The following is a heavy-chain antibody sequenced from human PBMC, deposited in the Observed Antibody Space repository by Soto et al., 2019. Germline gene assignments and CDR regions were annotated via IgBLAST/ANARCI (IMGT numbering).Heavy chain of an antibody. CDR3: ARIRGYWYGLDV. CDR1: GFPLSTYG. J-gene: IGHJ6*02. V-gene: IGHV3-23*01. CDR2: ITGTGGNT. Sequence: EVQLLESGGGLVQPGGSLRLSCAASGFPLSTYGMTWVRQAPGKGLEWVSAITGTGGNTYYVDSVKGRFTSSRDNSKNMLYLQVNSLRVEDTAVYYCARIRGYWYGLDVGCQGTTVTVSS.